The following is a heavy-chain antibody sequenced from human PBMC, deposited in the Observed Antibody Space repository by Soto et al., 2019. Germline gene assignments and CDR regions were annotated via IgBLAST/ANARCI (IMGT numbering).Heavy chain of an antibody. V-gene: IGHV3-23*01. CDR1: GFPLGTHD. D-gene: IGHD3-22*01. CDR3: ARAKTYYGSKGWFDP. J-gene: IGHJ5*02. Sequence: GGSLRLSCSASGFPLGTHDMGWVRQAPGTGLEWVSSISGPGDKTYYSNAVTGRFTISRDNSKNTLHLQMESLRAEDTAIYYCARAKTYYGSKGWFDPWGQGTLVTVSS. CDR2: ISGPGDKT.